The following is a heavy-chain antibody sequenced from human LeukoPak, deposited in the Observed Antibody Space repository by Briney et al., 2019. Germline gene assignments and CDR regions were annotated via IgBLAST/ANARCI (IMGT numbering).Heavy chain of an antibody. V-gene: IGHV4-61*01. Sequence: SETLSLTCTVSGGSISSSSYYWSWIRQPPGKGLEWIGYIYYSGSTNYNPSLKSRVTISVDTSKNQFSLKLSSVTAADTAVYYCARERDNFDYWGQGTLVTVSS. CDR2: IYYSGST. CDR1: GGSISSSSYY. D-gene: IGHD5-24*01. CDR3: ARERDNFDY. J-gene: IGHJ4*02.